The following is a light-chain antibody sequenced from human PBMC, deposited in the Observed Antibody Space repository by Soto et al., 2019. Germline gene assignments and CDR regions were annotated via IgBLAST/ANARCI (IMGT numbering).Light chain of an antibody. Sequence: DIQMTQSPSSLTASVGDRVTITCQTSQNISKYLIWYQQSPGKAPNLLISDASNLEAGVPSRLSGRGSGTHFTLTISSLQPEDIGRYYCHQYDDLPYTFGQGTSLQIK. J-gene: IGKJ2*01. CDR2: DAS. CDR3: HQYDDLPYT. CDR1: QNISKY. V-gene: IGKV1-33*01.